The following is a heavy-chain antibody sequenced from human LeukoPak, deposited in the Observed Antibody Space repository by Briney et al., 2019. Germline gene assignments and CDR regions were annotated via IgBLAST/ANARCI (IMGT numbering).Heavy chain of an antibody. D-gene: IGHD6-13*01. CDR2: XYPGESDT. V-gene: IGHV5-51*01. J-gene: IGHJ6*03. CDR1: XCSFTXXX. CDR3: ARHLARRSVKQPHYYYYMDV. Sequence: ISWXXSXCSFTXXXMGWXXQXXGXGXGGXGXXYPGESDTRYSPSFQGQVTISADKSISTAYLQWSSLKASDTAMYYCARHLARRSVKQPHYYYYMDVWGKGTTVTVSS.